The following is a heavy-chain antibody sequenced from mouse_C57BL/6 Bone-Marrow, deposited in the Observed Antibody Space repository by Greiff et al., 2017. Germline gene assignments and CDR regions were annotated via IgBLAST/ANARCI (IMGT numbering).Heavy chain of an antibody. J-gene: IGHJ3*01. V-gene: IGHV1-39*01. CDR2: INPNYGTT. CDR1: GYSFTDYN. D-gene: IGHD2-2*01. CDR3: AGDGYDGSWFAY. Sequence: EVQLQQSGPELVKPGASVKISCKASGYSFTDYNMHWVKQSPGKSLEWIGEINPNYGTTSYNQKFKGTATLTVDQSSSTAYMHLNSLTSEDSAFYDCAGDGYDGSWFAYWGQGILVTVSA.